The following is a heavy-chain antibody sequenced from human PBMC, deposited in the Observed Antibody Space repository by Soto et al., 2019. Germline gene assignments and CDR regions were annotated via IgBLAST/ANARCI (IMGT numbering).Heavy chain of an antibody. J-gene: IGHJ6*02. CDR2: LYYGRST. CDR1: GDSISSYY. Sequence: SETLSLTCAVSGDSISSYYCMWIRQPPGKGLESIGYLYYGRSTNYNPSLKSRVTLSVDTSKNQFSLKLSSMTAADTAVYYCARGIATTEMDVWGQGTTVTVSS. V-gene: IGHV4-59*01. D-gene: IGHD6-13*01. CDR3: ARGIATTEMDV.